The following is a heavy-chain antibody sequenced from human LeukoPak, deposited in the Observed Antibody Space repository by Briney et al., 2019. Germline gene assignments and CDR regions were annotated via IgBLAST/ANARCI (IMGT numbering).Heavy chain of an antibody. CDR1: GFMFNDYW. D-gene: IGHD1-26*01. Sequence: QPGGSLRLSCAPSGFMFNDYWMSWLRQAPGKGLEWVANIKQDGSEKYYVDSVRGRFTISRDNARNSLSLQMNSLRAEDTAVYYCARDRVGASVYWGQGTLVTVSS. V-gene: IGHV3-7*01. CDR2: IKQDGSEK. J-gene: IGHJ4*02. CDR3: ARDRVGASVY.